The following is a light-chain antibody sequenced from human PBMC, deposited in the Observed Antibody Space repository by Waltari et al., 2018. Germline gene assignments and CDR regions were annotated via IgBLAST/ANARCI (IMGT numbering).Light chain of an antibody. CDR2: GNT. Sequence: EIVMTQSPLSLPVTPGEPASISCRSSQSLLYSNGNNYFDWYLQKPGQSPQLLIYGNTHRPSGVPDRFSGSKSATSASLAITGLQAEDEADYYCQSYDITLGGHVVFGGGT. V-gene: IGKV2-28*01. CDR1: QSLLYSNGNNY. CDR3: QSYDITLGGHVV. J-gene: IGKJ4*01.